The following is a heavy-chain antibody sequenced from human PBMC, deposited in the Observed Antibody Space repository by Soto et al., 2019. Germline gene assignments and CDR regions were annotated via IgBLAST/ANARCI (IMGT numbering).Heavy chain of an antibody. D-gene: IGHD2-15*01. CDR3: ACLWGYRGSPIDY. Sequence: PSETLSLTCTISGDSSSSYYWSWIRQPPGKGLEWIGYISYSGNTNYNPSLKSRVTISIDTSKNQFSLKVTSVTAADTAVYYCACLWGYRGSPIDYWGQGAQVTVSS. J-gene: IGHJ4*02. V-gene: IGHV4-59*01. CDR2: ISYSGNT. CDR1: GDSSSSYY.